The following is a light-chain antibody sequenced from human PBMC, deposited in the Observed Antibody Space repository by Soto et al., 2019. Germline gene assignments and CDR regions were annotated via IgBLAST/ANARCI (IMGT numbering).Light chain of an antibody. J-gene: IGKJ5*01. CDR3: QQYENLPT. Sequence: DIQLTQSPSFLSGSVGERVTIXCQASQNINNYLNWYQQKPGRAPKLLIYDASNLEAGVPSRFRGSGSGTDFTFTISRLQPEDIATYYCQQYENLPTFGQGTRLEIK. V-gene: IGKV1-33*01. CDR1: QNINNY. CDR2: DAS.